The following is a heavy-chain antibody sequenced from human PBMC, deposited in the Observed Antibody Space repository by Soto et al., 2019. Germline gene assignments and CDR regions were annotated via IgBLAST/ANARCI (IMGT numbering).Heavy chain of an antibody. J-gene: IGHJ4*02. D-gene: IGHD3-22*01. Sequence: SETLSLTCTVSGGSISSSSYYWGWIRQPPGKGLEWIGSIYYSGSTYYNPSLKSRVTISVDTSKNQFSLKLSSVTAAGTAVYYCARHSDYYDSSGCLHFDYWGQGTLVTVSS. CDR1: GGSISSSSYY. V-gene: IGHV4-39*01. CDR3: ARHSDYYDSSGCLHFDY. CDR2: IYYSGST.